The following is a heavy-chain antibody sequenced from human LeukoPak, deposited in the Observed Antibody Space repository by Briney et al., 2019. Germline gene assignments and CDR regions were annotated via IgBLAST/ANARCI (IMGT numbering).Heavy chain of an antibody. V-gene: IGHV3-30-3*01. CDR3: ARDFSRAFDY. J-gene: IGHJ4*02. Sequence: PGRSLRLSCAASGFTFSAFNMHWVRQAPGKGLEWVAIISHHGDTAHYADSLKGRFTISRDNSKNTVDLQMNSLRVEDTAIYYCARDFSRAFDYWGQGTLVTVSS. CDR2: ISHHGDTA. CDR1: GFTFSAFN. D-gene: IGHD2-2*01.